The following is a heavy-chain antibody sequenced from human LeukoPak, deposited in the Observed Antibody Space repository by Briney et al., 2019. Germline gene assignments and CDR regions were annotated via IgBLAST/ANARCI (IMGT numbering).Heavy chain of an antibody. CDR2: INEDGTSA. J-gene: IGHJ4*02. V-gene: IGHV3-74*01. CDR1: GFGFSVSG. CDR3: ARVSTNSYGFGQ. D-gene: IGHD5-18*01. Sequence: GGSLRLSCAASGFGFSVSGMHWVRQAPGQGLVWVAHINEDGTSASHADSVKGRFTLSRDNAKNTLYLEMNSLTVEDTAVYYCARVSTNSYGFGQWGQGSLVTVSS.